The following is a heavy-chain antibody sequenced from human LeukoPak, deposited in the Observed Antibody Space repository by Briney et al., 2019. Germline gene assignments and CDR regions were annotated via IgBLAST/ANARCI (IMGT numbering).Heavy chain of an antibody. J-gene: IGHJ4*02. V-gene: IGHV3-11*01. CDR1: GFIFSDYY. Sequence: GGSLRLFYAASGFIFSDYYMSWIRQAPGKGLEWVSYISSSGSTIYYADSVKGRFTISRDNAKNSLYLQMNSLRAEDTAVYYCAKYRHQLPELGLGYWGQGTLVTVSS. D-gene: IGHD2-2*01. CDR2: ISSSGSTI. CDR3: AKYRHQLPELGLGY.